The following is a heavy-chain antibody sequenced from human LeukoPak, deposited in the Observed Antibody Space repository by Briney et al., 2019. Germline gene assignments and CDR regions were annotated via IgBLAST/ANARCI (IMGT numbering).Heavy chain of an antibody. V-gene: IGHV1-2*02. D-gene: IGHD5-18*01. CDR3: ARESSYGYRWHWFDP. Sequence: GASVKVSCKASGYTFTGYYMHWVRQAPGQGLEWMGWINPNSGGTNYAQKFQGRVTMTRDTSISTAYMELSRLRSDDTAVYYCARESSYGYRWHWFDPWGQGTLVTVSS. CDR1: GYTFTGYY. J-gene: IGHJ5*02. CDR2: INPNSGGT.